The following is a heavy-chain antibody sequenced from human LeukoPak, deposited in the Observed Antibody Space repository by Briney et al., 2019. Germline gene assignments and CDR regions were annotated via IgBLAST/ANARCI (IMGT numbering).Heavy chain of an antibody. CDR3: ATGRFPEARADY. CDR2: IYYSETP. D-gene: IGHD3-16*01. J-gene: IGHJ4*02. V-gene: IGHV4-59*01. Sequence: SETLSLTCTVSGGSMSSYYCSWVRQPPGKGLEWIGYIYYSETPTYNPSLKSRLTISVDTSKNQFSLKLSSVTAADTAVYYCATGRFPEARADYWGPGTLVTVSS. CDR1: GGSMSSYY.